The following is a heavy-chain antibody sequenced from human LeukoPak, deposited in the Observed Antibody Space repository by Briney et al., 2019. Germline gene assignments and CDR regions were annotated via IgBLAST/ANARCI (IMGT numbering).Heavy chain of an antibody. Sequence: GGSLRLSCAGSGFTFSNYWMTWVRQAPGKGLEWVANINQDGSEKYYVDSVKGRFTISRDNAKNSLYLQMNSLRAEDTALYYCARVVYCSGGSCQIFAFDIWGQGTMVTVSS. CDR3: ARVVYCSGGSCQIFAFDI. CDR2: INQDGSEK. J-gene: IGHJ3*02. CDR1: GFTFSNYW. D-gene: IGHD2-15*01. V-gene: IGHV3-7*03.